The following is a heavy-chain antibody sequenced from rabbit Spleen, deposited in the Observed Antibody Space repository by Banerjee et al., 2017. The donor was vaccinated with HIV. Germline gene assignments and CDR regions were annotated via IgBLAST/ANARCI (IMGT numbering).Heavy chain of an antibody. CDR3: ARDTSSSFSSYGMDL. CDR1: GFDLSSYYY. Sequence: QEQLVESGGGLVQPEGSLTLTCTASGFDLSSYYYMSWVRQAPGEGLEWIGCMYAGSSGTTYYAGWAKGRFTISKTSSTTVTLQMTSLTAADTATYFCARDTSSSFSSYGMDLWGPGTLVTVS. CDR2: MYAGSSGTT. D-gene: IGHD1-1*01. J-gene: IGHJ6*01. V-gene: IGHV1S45*01.